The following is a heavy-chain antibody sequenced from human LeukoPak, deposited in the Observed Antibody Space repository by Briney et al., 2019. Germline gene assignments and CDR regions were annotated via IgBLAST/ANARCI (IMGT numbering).Heavy chain of an antibody. CDR3: ARTPNRGGFDY. V-gene: IGHV3-53*01. CDR2: IYSGTI. D-gene: IGHD3-10*01. CDR1: GFTVSSNS. J-gene: IGHJ4*02. Sequence: GGSLRLSCTVSGFTVSSNSMSWVRQAPGKGLEWVSFIYSGTIHYSDSVKGRFTISRDNSKNTLYLQMNSLRAEDTAVYYCARTPNRGGFDYWGQGTLVTVSS.